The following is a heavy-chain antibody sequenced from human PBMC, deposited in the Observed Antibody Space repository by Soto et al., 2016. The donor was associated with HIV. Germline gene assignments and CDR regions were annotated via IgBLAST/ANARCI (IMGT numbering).Heavy chain of an antibody. CDR2: IYSGGNT. Sequence: EVQLVESGGGLVQPGGSLRLSCIASGFTVSNNYMSWVRQAPGKGLEWVSVIYSGGNTYYADSVKGRFTISRDDSKNTLYLQMNNLRAEDTAIYYCARGDYDILTGYYSRDYYYYGMDVWGQGTSVTVSS. CDR3: ARGDYDILTGYYSRDYYYYGMDV. D-gene: IGHD3-9*01. V-gene: IGHV3-66*01. J-gene: IGHJ6*02. CDR1: GFTVSNNY.